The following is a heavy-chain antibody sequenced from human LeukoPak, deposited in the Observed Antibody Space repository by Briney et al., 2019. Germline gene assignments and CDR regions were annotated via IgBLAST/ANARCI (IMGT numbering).Heavy chain of an antibody. CDR3: ARKYGDY. J-gene: IGHJ4*02. CDR2: IYSGGGT. Sequence: GGSLRLSCAASGFTVSSKYMSWVRQAPGKGLEWVSVIYSGGGTNYADSVKGRFIISRDNSKNTVYLQMNSLRAEGTAVYYCARKYGDYWGQGTLVTVSS. V-gene: IGHV3-66*01. CDR1: GFTVSSKY. D-gene: IGHD2-2*01.